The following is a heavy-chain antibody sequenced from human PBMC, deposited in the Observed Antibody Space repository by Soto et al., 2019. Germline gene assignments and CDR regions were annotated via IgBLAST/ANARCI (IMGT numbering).Heavy chain of an antibody. CDR3: ASTPWYYDILTGYPPDDY. Sequence: GGSLRLSCAASGFTFSSYAMSWVRQAPGKGLEWVSAISGSGGSTYYADSVKGRFTISRDNSKNTLYLQMNSLRAEDTAVYYCASTPWYYDILTGYPPDDYWGQGTLVTVSS. D-gene: IGHD3-9*01. CDR1: GFTFSSYA. J-gene: IGHJ4*02. CDR2: ISGSGGST. V-gene: IGHV3-23*01.